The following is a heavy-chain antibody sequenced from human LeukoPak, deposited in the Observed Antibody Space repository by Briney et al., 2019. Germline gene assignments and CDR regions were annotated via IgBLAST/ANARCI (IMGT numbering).Heavy chain of an antibody. V-gene: IGHV3-30*04. CDR2: ISYDGGNK. Sequence: PGGSLRLSCAASGFTFSSYAMHWVRQAPGKGLEWVAVISYDGGNKYYADSVKGRFTISRDNSKNTLYLQMNSLRAEDTAVYYCAKGGGSGWYPDYWGQGTLVTVSS. D-gene: IGHD6-19*01. J-gene: IGHJ4*02. CDR1: GFTFSSYA. CDR3: AKGGGSGWYPDY.